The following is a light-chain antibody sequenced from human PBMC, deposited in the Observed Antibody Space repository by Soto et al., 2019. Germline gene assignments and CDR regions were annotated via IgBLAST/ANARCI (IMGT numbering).Light chain of an antibody. V-gene: IGKV3-11*01. J-gene: IGKJ5*01. CDR2: DAS. CDR3: QQRSNWPPIT. CDR1: RGIGST. Sequence: EVVMTQSPATLSVSPGERATLSCRASRGIGSTLAWYQQKPGQAPRLLIYDASNRATGIPARFSGSGSGTDFTLTISSLEPEDFAVYYCQQRSNWPPITFGQGTRLEIK.